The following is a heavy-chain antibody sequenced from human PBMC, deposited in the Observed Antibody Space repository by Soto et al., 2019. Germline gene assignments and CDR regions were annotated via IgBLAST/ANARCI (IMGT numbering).Heavy chain of an antibody. Sequence: SETLSLTCTVFGGSISSCGYYWSLIRQHPGKGLEWIGYIYYSGSTYYNPSLKSRVTISVDTSKNQFSLKLSSVTAADTAVYYCARDRTNYDILTSPNVVTYYSGTGFWDQGTTVTVSS. CDR2: IYYSGST. D-gene: IGHD3-9*01. CDR3: ARDRTNYDILTSPNVVTYYSGTGF. V-gene: IGHV4-31*03. CDR1: GGSISSCGYY. J-gene: IGHJ6*02.